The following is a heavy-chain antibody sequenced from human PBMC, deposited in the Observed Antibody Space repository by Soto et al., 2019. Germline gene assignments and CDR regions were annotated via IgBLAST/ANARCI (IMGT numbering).Heavy chain of an antibody. CDR3: ARLPGIVAPGTVFLDN. V-gene: IGHV5-51*01. D-gene: IGHD1-1*01. Sequence: LKISFKASGYRFTSSWIGWVRQMPGKGLEWMGIIYPGDSDTRYRPSFQGQVTISADKSSSTAYLQWNSLQASDTAMYYCARLPGIVAPGTVFLDNWGQGTMVTVSS. CDR1: GYRFTSSW. CDR2: IYPGDSDT. J-gene: IGHJ4*02.